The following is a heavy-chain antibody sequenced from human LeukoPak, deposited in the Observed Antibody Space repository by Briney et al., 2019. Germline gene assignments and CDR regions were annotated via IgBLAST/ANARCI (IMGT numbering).Heavy chain of an antibody. CDR1: GFTFDDYA. CDR2: ITRNGGST. D-gene: IGHD2-2*01. J-gene: IGHJ4*02. CDR3: ARTQIGYCSGTSCTLYYFDY. Sequence: GGSLRLSCATSGFTFDDYALSWVRQDPGKGLEWVSSITRNGGSTAYAESVEGRFTISRDNARNSLYLQMNSLRAEDMALYYCARTQIGYCSGTSCTLYYFDYWGQGTLVTVSS. V-gene: IGHV3-20*04.